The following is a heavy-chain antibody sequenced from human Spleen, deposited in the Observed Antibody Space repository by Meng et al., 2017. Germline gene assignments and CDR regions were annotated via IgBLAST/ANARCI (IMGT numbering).Heavy chain of an antibody. CDR1: GFSFSNSA. CDR2: ISIGGDRT. Sequence: GESLKISCEVSGFSFSNSAMSWVRQAPGKGLEWVSGISIGGDRTYYIDSVKGRFTISRDNSKNTVYLQMNSLRAEDTAVYYCARGGWRLADLWGQGTLVTVSS. J-gene: IGHJ5*02. V-gene: IGHV3-23*01. CDR3: ARGGWRLADL. D-gene: IGHD6-19*01.